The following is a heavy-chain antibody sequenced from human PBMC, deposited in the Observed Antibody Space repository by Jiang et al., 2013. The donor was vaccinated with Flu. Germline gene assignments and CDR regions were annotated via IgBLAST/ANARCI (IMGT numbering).Heavy chain of an antibody. D-gene: IGHD3-22*01. CDR3: ASYYYDSSGYYFDYYYYGMDV. CDR2: MNPNSGNT. CDR1: GYTFTSYD. J-gene: IGHJ6*02. V-gene: IGHV1-8*01. Sequence: SGAEVKKPGASVKVSCKASGYTFTSYDINWVRQATGQGLEWMGWMNPNSGNTGYAQKFQGRVTMTRNTSISTAYMELSSLRSEDTAVYYCASYYYDSSGYYFDYYYYGMDVWGQGTTVTV.